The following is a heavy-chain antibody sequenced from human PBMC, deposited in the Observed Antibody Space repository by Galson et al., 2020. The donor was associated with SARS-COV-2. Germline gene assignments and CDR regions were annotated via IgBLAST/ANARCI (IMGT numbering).Heavy chain of an antibody. CDR1: GFTFSSYW. J-gene: IGHJ4*02. Sequence: GESLKISCAASGFTFSSYWMHWVRQAPGKGLVWVSHINSDDSSTSYADSVKGRFTISRDNAKNTLYLQMNSLRAEDTAIYYCAKDLRWLRSLDYWGQGTLVTVSS. D-gene: IGHD5-12*01. CDR3: AKDLRWLRSLDY. V-gene: IGHV3-74*01. CDR2: INSDDSST.